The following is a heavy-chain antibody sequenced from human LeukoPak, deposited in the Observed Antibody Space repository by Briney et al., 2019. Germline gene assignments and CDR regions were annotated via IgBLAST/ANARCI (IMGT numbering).Heavy chain of an antibody. D-gene: IGHD4-11*01. CDR2: IWNDGSNQ. CDR1: QFTFSHYG. J-gene: IGHJ4*02. CDR3: AKDAQRGFDYSNSLEY. V-gene: IGHV3-33*06. Sequence: LTGKSLTLSCVASQFTFSHYGMHWVRQAPGKGLEWVAVIWNDGSNQYYADSVKGRFTISRDNSQNTVYLQMNSLRAEDTAVYYCAKDAQRGFDYSNSLEYWGQGTLVTASS.